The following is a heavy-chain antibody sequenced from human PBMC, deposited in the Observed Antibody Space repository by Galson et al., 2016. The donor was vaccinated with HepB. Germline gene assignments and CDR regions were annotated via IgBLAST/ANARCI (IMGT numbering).Heavy chain of an antibody. V-gene: IGHV3-21*01. Sequence: SLRLSCAASGFTFSNYNMNWIRQSPGRGLEWIASISSRSTYLYYSDSMKGRFVISSDNAQSSLHLDVDRLTVEDTAIYYCAADYGGNSGYFHYWGQGTLVTVSS. CDR1: GFTFSNYN. CDR2: ISSRSTYL. D-gene: IGHD4-23*01. J-gene: IGHJ1*01. CDR3: AADYGGNSGYFHY.